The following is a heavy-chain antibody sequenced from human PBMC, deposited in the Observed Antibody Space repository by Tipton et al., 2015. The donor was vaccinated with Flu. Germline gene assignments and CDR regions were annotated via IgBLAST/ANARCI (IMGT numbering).Heavy chain of an antibody. Sequence: TLSLTCSVSGDSVASDYYRGWIRQPPEKGLEWIGNAHRFGTTYYNPSLKSRVTISIDRSKNQFSLRLTSVTAADTAVYYCARDPSLGMPDSFDYWGQGILVTVSS. CDR2: AHRFGTT. CDR1: GDSVASDYY. D-gene: IGHD2-2*01. J-gene: IGHJ4*02. CDR3: ARDPSLGMPDSFDY. V-gene: IGHV4-38-2*02.